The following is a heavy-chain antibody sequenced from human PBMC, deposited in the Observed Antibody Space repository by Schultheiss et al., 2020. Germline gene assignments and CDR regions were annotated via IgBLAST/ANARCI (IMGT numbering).Heavy chain of an antibody. D-gene: IGHD4-23*01. Sequence: GGSLRLSCSASGFTFSSYAMHWVRQAPGKGLEYVSAISSNGGSTYYADSVKGRFTISRDNSKNTLYLQMSSLRAEDTAVYYCVKDLDYGGNSIGSGLDYWGQGTLVTVSS. J-gene: IGHJ4*02. V-gene: IGHV3-64D*06. CDR3: VKDLDYGGNSIGSGLDY. CDR1: GFTFSSYA. CDR2: ISSNGGST.